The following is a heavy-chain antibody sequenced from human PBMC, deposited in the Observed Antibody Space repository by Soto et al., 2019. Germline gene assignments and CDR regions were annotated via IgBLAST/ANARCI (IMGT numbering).Heavy chain of an antibody. CDR3: ARDSPIARMDV. Sequence: SVKVSCKASGGTFSSYAISWVRQAPGQGLEWMGGVIRIFSTADYAQKFQGRVTITADESTSTAYMELTSLRSEDTAVYYCARDSPIARMDVGGQGTTVTVSS. V-gene: IGHV1-69*13. CDR1: GGTFSSYA. D-gene: IGHD6-13*01. CDR2: VIRIFSTA. J-gene: IGHJ6*02.